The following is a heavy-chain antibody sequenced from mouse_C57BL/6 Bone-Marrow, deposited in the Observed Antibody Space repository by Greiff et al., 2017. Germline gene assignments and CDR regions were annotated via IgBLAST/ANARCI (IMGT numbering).Heavy chain of an antibody. J-gene: IGHJ4*01. CDR2: IDPGNGDT. CDR1: GFNIKDYY. Sequence: EVQLQQSGAELVRPGASVKLSCTASGFNIKDYYMHWVKQRPEQGLEWIGWIDPGNGDTEYASKFQGKATITADTSSNTAYLQLSSLTSEDTAVYYCTGTVVGAMDYWGQGTSVTVSA. V-gene: IGHV14-4*01. D-gene: IGHD1-1*01. CDR3: TGTVVGAMDY.